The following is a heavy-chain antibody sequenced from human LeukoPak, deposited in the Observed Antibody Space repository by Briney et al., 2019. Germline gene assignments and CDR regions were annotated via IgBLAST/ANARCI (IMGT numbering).Heavy chain of an antibody. Sequence: GGSLRLSCAASGITFSGAWMHWARQAPGKGLVWVSRINDDGSFRGYANSVKGRFTISRDNAKNTLFLQMDSLRAEDTAVYYCARVSGPGMNEYYHLWGQGTLVTVSS. D-gene: IGHD3-10*01. CDR2: INDDGSFR. J-gene: IGHJ1*01. CDR1: GITFSGAW. CDR3: ARVSGPGMNEYYHL. V-gene: IGHV3-74*01.